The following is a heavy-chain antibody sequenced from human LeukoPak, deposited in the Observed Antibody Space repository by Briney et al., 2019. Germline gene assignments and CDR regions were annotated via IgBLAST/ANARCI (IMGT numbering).Heavy chain of an antibody. J-gene: IGHJ1*01. V-gene: IGHV1-2*02. CDR2: INPNNGDT. Sequence: ASVKVSCKASGYTFTGYYMHWVRQAPGQRPEWMAWINPNNGDTKIAQKCQGRVTMTRDTSINTAYMELSSLRPDDTAVYYCARSRFRTSNSGTWGFRPWGQGTLVTVTS. CDR1: GYTFTGYY. D-gene: IGHD6-13*01. CDR3: ARSRFRTSNSGTWGFRP.